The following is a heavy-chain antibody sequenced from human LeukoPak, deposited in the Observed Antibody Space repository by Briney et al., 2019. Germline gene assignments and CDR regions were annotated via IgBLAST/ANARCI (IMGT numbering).Heavy chain of an antibody. Sequence: ASVKASCKASGYSFTSYGISWVRQAPGQGLEWMGWINAYNGNTNYAQKLQGRVTMTTDTSTSTAYMELRSLRSDDTAVYYCARQWLSDAFDIWGQGTMVTVSS. J-gene: IGHJ3*02. CDR3: ARQWLSDAFDI. CDR1: GYSFTSYG. V-gene: IGHV1-18*01. D-gene: IGHD3-22*01. CDR2: INAYNGNT.